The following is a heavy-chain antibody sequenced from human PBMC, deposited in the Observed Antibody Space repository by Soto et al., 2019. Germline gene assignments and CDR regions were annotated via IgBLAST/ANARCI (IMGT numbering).Heavy chain of an antibody. CDR1: GYTFTSYG. Sequence: ASVKVSCKASGYTFTSYGISWVRQAPGQGLEWMGWISAYNGNTNYAQKLQGRVTMTTDTSTSTAYMELRSLRSDDTAVYYCARDRTMYSSSWPDYWGQGTLVTVSS. CDR2: ISAYNGNT. D-gene: IGHD6-13*01. J-gene: IGHJ4*02. CDR3: ARDRTMYSSSWPDY. V-gene: IGHV1-18*01.